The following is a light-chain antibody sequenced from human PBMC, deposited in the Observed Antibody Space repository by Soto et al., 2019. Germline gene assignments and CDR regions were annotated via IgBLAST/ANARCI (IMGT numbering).Light chain of an antibody. CDR1: HGVSSW. CDR3: QPANCFPFT. CDR2: ASS. J-gene: IGKJ3*01. V-gene: IGKV1-12*01. Sequence: DLQMTQSPSSVSASVGDRVTITCRASHGVSSWLDWYQQKPGKAHKLLIYASSSLQSGVASRFSGSRSGADFTLTIISLPPQASETYYCQPANCFPFTFGPGTNVDL.